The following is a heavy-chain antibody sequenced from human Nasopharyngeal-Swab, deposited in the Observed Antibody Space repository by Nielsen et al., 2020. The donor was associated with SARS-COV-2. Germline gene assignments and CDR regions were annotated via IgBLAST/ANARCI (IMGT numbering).Heavy chain of an antibody. D-gene: IGHD3-10*02. V-gene: IGHV3-30*18. Sequence: GGPLRLSCAASGFTFSSYGLHWVRQAPGKGLEWVAVISDDGSNKYYADSVKGRFTISRDNSKNTLYLQMNSLRAEDTAVYYCAKNGRALVGNFDYWGQGTLVTVSS. CDR1: GFTFSSYG. CDR3: AKNGRALVGNFDY. CDR2: ISDDGSNK. J-gene: IGHJ4*02.